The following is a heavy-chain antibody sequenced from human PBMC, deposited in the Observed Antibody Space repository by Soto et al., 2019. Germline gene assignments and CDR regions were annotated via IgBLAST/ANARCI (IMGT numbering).Heavy chain of an antibody. V-gene: IGHV1-8*01. D-gene: IGHD5-12*01. CDR1: GYTFTSYD. Sequence: ASVKVSCKASGYTFTSYDINWVRQATGQGLEWMGWMNPNSGNTGYAQKFQGRVTMTRNTSISTAYMELSSLRSEDTAVYYCARELGGGYDYSVAGITDYWGQGTLVTVSS. J-gene: IGHJ4*02. CDR3: ARELGGGYDYSVAGITDY. CDR2: MNPNSGNT.